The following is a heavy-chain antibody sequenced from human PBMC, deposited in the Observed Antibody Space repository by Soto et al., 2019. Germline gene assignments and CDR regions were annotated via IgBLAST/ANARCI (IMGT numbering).Heavy chain of an antibody. Sequence: LRLSCAASGFTFSSYEMNWVRQAPGKGLEWVSYISSSGSTIYYADSVKGRFTISRDNAKNSLYLQMNSLRAEDTAVYYCARGLGVAVAGLDAFDIWGQGTMVTVSS. V-gene: IGHV3-48*03. CDR1: GFTFSSYE. D-gene: IGHD6-19*01. J-gene: IGHJ3*02. CDR3: ARGLGVAVAGLDAFDI. CDR2: ISSSGSTI.